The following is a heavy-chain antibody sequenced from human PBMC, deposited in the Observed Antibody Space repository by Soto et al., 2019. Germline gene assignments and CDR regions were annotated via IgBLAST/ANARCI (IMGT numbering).Heavy chain of an antibody. V-gene: IGHV3-23*01. Sequence: GGSLRLSCAASGFTFRSYAMSWVRQAPGKGLEWVSAISGSGGSTYYADSVKGRFTISRDNSKNTLYLQMNSLRAEDTAVYYCAKDCSGGSCYSSDYYGMDVWGQGTTVTVSS. CDR2: ISGSGGST. J-gene: IGHJ6*02. CDR3: AKDCSGGSCYSSDYYGMDV. CDR1: GFTFRSYA. D-gene: IGHD2-15*01.